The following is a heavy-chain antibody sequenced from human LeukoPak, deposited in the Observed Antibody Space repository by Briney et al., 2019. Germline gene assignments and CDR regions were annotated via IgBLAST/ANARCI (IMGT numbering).Heavy chain of an antibody. D-gene: IGHD3-10*01. V-gene: IGHV1-69*13. J-gene: IGHJ5*02. CDR2: IIPIFGTA. Sequence: SVKVSCKASGGTFSSYAISWVRQAPGQGLEWMGGIIPIFGTANYAQKFQGRVTITADESTSTAYMELSSLRSEDTAVYYCAREATMVRGVLNWFDPWGQGTLVAVSS. CDR3: AREATMVRGVLNWFDP. CDR1: GGTFSSYA.